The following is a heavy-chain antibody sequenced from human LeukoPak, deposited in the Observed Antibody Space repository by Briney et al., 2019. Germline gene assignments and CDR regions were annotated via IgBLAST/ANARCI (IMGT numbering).Heavy chain of an antibody. Sequence: GGSLRLSCVGSGFIFGKYAMAWVRKAPGKGLEWVSTISGGGDSTWNADSVKGRFTVSRDNSKNTLYLQMSSLRVEDTAVYYCAKRGSSETRWYPFDYWGQGTLVTVSS. J-gene: IGHJ4*02. D-gene: IGHD2-15*01. CDR3: AKRGSSETRWYPFDY. V-gene: IGHV3-23*01. CDR2: ISGGGDST. CDR1: GFIFGKYA.